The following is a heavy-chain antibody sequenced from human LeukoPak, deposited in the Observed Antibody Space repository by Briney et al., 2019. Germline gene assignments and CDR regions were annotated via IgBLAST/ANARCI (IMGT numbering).Heavy chain of an antibody. V-gene: IGHV3-23*01. CDR2: ISGSGGST. CDR3: AKDKSYYYDSGSYGLDY. CDR1: GFTFSSYA. Sequence: GGSLRLSCAASGFTFSSYAMSWVGQAPGKGLEWVSAISGSGGSTYYADSVKGRFTISRDNSESTLYLQMNSLRAEDTAVYYCAKDKSYYYDSGSYGLDYWGQGTLVTVSS. D-gene: IGHD3-10*01. J-gene: IGHJ4*02.